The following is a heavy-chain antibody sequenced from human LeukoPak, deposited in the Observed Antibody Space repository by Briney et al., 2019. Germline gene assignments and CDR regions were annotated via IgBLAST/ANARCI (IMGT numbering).Heavy chain of an antibody. CDR3: ARDGGGTGTTWWFDP. Sequence: PSETLSLTCTVSGGSINRGSYYWSWMRQPAGKGLEWIGRIYTSGGTTYNPSLKSRVTISVDTSKNQFSLKLSSVTAADTAVYYCARDGGGTGTTWWFDPWGQGTLVTVSS. CDR2: IYTSGGT. D-gene: IGHD1-1*01. V-gene: IGHV4-61*02. J-gene: IGHJ5*02. CDR1: GGSINRGSYY.